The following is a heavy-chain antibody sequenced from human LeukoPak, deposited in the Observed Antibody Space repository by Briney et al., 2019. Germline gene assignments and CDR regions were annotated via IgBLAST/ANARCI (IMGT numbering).Heavy chain of an antibody. CDR3: ARRSGIAVAGAFDY. CDR2: ISGSVDST. Sequence: GSLRLSYAASGFTFTNYAMRWVRQAPGKGLEWVSGISGSVDSTYYAASVKGRFTISRDNSKNTLYLQMNSLRAEDTAVYYCARRSGIAVAGAFDYWGQGTLVTVSS. V-gene: IGHV3-23*01. CDR1: GFTFTNYA. J-gene: IGHJ4*02. D-gene: IGHD6-19*01.